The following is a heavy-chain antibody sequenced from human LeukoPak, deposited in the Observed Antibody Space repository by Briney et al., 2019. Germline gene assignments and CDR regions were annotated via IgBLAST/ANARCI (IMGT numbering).Heavy chain of an antibody. D-gene: IGHD6-19*01. J-gene: IGHJ4*02. CDR2: ITSSSSII. Sequence: PGGSLRLSCAASGFIFSDYYMSWIRQAPGKGLEWISYITSSSSIIYYADSVKGRFTISGDNAKNSVYLQMNSLRAEDTAVYYCAREPKQWLTPIDYWGQGTLVTVSS. CDR3: AREPKQWLTPIDY. V-gene: IGHV3-11*04. CDR1: GFIFSDYY.